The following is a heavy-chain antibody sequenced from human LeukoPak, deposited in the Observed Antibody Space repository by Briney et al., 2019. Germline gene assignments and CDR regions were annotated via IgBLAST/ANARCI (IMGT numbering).Heavy chain of an antibody. V-gene: IGHV3-21*01. Sequence: GGSLRLSCAASGFTFSSYSMNWVRQAPGKGLEWVSSISSSSSYIYYADSVKGRFTISRDNAKNSLYLQMNSLRAEDTAVYYCARDRVATTAGSNYYYYYYGMDVWGQGTTVTVSS. CDR2: ISSSSSYI. D-gene: IGHD5-12*01. J-gene: IGHJ6*02. CDR3: ARDRVATTAGSNYYYYYYGMDV. CDR1: GFTFSSYS.